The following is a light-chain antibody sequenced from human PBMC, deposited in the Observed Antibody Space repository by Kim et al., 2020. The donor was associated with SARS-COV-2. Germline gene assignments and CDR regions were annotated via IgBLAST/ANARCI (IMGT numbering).Light chain of an antibody. V-gene: IGKV3D-15*01. CDR2: GAS. CDR3: KQNKNSSPFT. CDR1: QSVSTD. J-gene: IGKJ5*01. Sequence: EVVMTQSPATLSVSPGERATLSCRASQSVSTDLAWYQQKSGQAPRLLIYGASTRATGIPGRFSGSGSGTEFTLTISGLQSEDLAVYYCKQNKNSSPFTFGQGTRLEIK.